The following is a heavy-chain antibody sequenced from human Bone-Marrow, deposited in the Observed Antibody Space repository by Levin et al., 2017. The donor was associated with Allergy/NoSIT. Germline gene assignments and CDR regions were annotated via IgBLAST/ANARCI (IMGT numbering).Heavy chain of an antibody. J-gene: IGHJ5*02. CDR1: GFTFGTYA. Sequence: GESLNISCVVSGFTFGTYAMHWVRQAPGKGLEWVAVVSYDGSVKFYRDSAKGRFTISRDNSKSTLYLDMSSLRLEDTAVYYCVREYYGTGSSGFVRWFDPWGQGSLVTVSS. CDR3: VREYYGTGSSGFVRWFDP. V-gene: IGHV3-30*04. CDR2: VSYDGSVK. D-gene: IGHD3-10*01.